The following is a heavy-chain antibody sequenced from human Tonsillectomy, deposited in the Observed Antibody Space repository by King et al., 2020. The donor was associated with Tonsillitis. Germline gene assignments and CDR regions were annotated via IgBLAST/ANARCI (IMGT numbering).Heavy chain of an antibody. Sequence: VQLVESGGDLVQPGGSLRLSCAVSGFTMNSYAMNWVRQAPGKGLEWVSGISGRAGKKYYADSVKGRFTISRDTSKNTLYLQMNGLGAEDTALYYCAKRSGDNFGPLDYWGQGTLVAVSS. D-gene: IGHD4-17*01. J-gene: IGHJ4*02. V-gene: IGHV3-23*04. CDR2: ISGRAGKK. CDR1: GFTMNSYA. CDR3: AKRSGDNFGPLDY.